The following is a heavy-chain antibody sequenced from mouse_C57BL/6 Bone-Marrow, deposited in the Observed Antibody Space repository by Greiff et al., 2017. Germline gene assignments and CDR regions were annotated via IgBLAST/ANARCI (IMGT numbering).Heavy chain of an antibody. Sequence: QVQLQQPGAELVMPGASVKLSCKASGYTFTSYWMHWVKQRPGQGLEWIGEIDPSDSYTNYNQTFKGKSTLTVDKSSSTAYMQLSSLTSEDSAVYYCASHDGRHYAMDYWGQGTSVTVSS. D-gene: IGHD1-1*01. J-gene: IGHJ4*01. CDR2: IDPSDSYT. CDR1: GYTFTSYW. V-gene: IGHV1-69*01. CDR3: ASHDGRHYAMDY.